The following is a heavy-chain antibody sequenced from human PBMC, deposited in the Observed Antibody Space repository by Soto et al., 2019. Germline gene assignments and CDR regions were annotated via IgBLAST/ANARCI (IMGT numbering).Heavy chain of an antibody. D-gene: IGHD3-22*01. CDR3: ARWVGGSMYDNSGKYES. CDR1: GFTFSSNG. V-gene: IGHV3-30*03. Sequence: QVQLVESGGGVVQPGRSPRLTCAGSGFTFSSNGMHWVRQAPGKGLEWVALVSYDGSKEYYADSVKGRFNISKDNSENLLYLQMNSLRAEDTAVYYCARWVGGSMYDNSGKYESWGQGTLVTVSS. CDR2: VSYDGSKE. J-gene: IGHJ5*02.